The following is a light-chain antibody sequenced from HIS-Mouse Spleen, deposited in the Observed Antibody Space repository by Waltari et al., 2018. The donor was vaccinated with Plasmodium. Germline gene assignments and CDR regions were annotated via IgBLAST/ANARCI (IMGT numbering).Light chain of an antibody. Sequence: QSVLTQPPSASGTPGQRVTISCSGGSSTLGSNYVYWYQQLPGTAPKLLIYRNNQRPSGVPDRFAGSKSGTSASLAISGLRSEDEADYYCAAWDDSLSGWVFGGGTKLTVL. V-gene: IGLV1-47*01. J-gene: IGLJ3*02. CDR1: SSTLGSNY. CDR2: RNN. CDR3: AAWDDSLSGWV.